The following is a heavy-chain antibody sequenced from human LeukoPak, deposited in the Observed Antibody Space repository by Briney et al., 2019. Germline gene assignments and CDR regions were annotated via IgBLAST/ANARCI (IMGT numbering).Heavy chain of an antibody. J-gene: IGHJ4*02. CDR2: ISGSGGST. Sequence: GGSLRLSCAASGFTFSSYAMSWVRQAPGKGLEGVSAISGSGGSTYYADSVKGRFTISRDNSKNTLYLQMNSLRAEDTAVYYCAKRNSYSGGFDYWGQGTLVTVSS. CDR3: AKRNSYSGGFDY. CDR1: GFTFSSYA. V-gene: IGHV3-23*01. D-gene: IGHD1-7*01.